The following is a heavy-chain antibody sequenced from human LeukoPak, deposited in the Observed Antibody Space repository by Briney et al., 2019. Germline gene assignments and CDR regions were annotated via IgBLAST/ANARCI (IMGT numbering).Heavy chain of an antibody. CDR1: DSSITSTYY. V-gene: IGHV4-38-2*01. D-gene: IGHD2-8*01. J-gene: IGHJ4*02. CDR2: VFRLQTVRT. Sequence: SETLSLTCAVSDSSITSTYYWAWFRQPPGKGLEWIATVFRLQTVRTFNNPSLGSRVTMSLDPSHNQFSLNLTSVTAADTALYFCARVLHAPYLIDSWGQGTLVTVSS. CDR3: ARVLHAPYLIDS.